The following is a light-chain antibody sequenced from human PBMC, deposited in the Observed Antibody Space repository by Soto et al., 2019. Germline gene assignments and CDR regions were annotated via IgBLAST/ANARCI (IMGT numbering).Light chain of an antibody. J-gene: IGKJ1*01. CDR1: QSVSSN. CDR3: QQYNDRPLT. Sequence: EILMTQSPVTLSVSPGERATLSCRASQSVSSNLAWYQQKPGQAPSLLIYGAFTRATGIPARFSGTGSGTEFTLTISSLQSEDFALYYCQQYNDRPLTFGQGTKVDIK. V-gene: IGKV3-15*01. CDR2: GAF.